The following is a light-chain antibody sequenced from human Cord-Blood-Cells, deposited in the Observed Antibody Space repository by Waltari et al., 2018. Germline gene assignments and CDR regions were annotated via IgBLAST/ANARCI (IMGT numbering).Light chain of an antibody. V-gene: IGLV3-19*01. Sequence: SSELTPDPAVSVALGHTVRITCQGDSLRSYYASWDQQKPGKAPVLGIYGKNNRPSGIPVPFSGSSAGNTASLTITGAQAEDDADYYGNSRNSSSNLRVFGGGTKMTVL. CDR2: GKN. CDR1: SLRSYY. J-gene: IGLJ3*02. CDR3: NSRNSSSNLRV.